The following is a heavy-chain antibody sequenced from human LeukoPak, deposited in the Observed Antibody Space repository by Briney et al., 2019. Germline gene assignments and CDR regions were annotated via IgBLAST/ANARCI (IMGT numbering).Heavy chain of an antibody. Sequence: GGSLRLSCAASGFTFSSYDMHWVRQATGKGLEWVSAIGNAGDTYYPGSVKGRFTISRENAKNSLYLQMNSLRAGDTAVYYCARASYLFTAFDIWGQGTMVTVSS. CDR2: IGNAGDT. J-gene: IGHJ3*02. CDR1: GFTFSSYD. V-gene: IGHV3-13*01. CDR3: ARASYLFTAFDI. D-gene: IGHD2/OR15-2a*01.